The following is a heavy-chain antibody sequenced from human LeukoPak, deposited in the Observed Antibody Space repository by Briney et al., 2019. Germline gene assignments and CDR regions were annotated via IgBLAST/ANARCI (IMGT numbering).Heavy chain of an antibody. CDR1: GFTFSSYS. J-gene: IGHJ4*02. Sequence: PGGSLRLSCAASGFTFSSYSMNWVRQAPGKGLEWVSSISSSSSYIYYADSVKGRFTISRDNAKNSLYLQMNSLRAEDTAVYYCARDKGSYGDYFNYWGQGTLVTVSS. CDR3: ARDKGSYGDYFNY. V-gene: IGHV3-21*01. CDR2: ISSSSSYI. D-gene: IGHD4-17*01.